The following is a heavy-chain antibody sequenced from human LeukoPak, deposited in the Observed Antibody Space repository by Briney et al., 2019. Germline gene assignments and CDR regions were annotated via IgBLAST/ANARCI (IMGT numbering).Heavy chain of an antibody. D-gene: IGHD3-16*02. CDR3: AIQSTQRGMVGGIGEFDC. CDR1: GGSISSSGYY. Sequence: NPSETLSLTCTVSGGSISSSGYYWGWIRQPPGKGLEWIGSIYYSGNTYYNPPLKSRVTISVDTSKNRFSLNLSSVTAADTAVYHCAIQSTQRGMVGGIGEFDCWGQGTPVTVSS. CDR2: IYYSGNT. V-gene: IGHV4-39*01. J-gene: IGHJ4*02.